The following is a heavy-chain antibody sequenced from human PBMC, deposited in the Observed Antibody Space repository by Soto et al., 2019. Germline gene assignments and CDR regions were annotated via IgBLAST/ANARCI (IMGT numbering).Heavy chain of an antibody. CDR1: GFTVSTYY. V-gene: IGHV3-66*01. D-gene: IGHD2-15*01. CDR3: ARDRRDDCSGGGCRFFDY. CDR2: MYSGGST. Sequence: GGSLRLSCEASGFTVSTYYMSWVRQAPGKGLEWVSVMYSGGSTYYADSVKGRFSMSRDKSKNTLYVHMNSLRVEDTAVYYCARDRRDDCSGGGCRFFDYWGQGTLVTVSS. J-gene: IGHJ4*02.